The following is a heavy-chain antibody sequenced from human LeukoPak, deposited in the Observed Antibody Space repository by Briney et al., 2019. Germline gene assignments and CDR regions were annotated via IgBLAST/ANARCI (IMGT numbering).Heavy chain of an antibody. D-gene: IGHD6-13*01. CDR3: AREQQLLYYYYYYMDV. J-gene: IGHJ6*03. CDR2: INPNSGGT. V-gene: IGHV1-2*02. Sequence: ASVKVSCKASGYTFTGYYMHWVRQAPGQGLEWMGWINPNSGGTKYAQKFQGRVTMTRDTSISTAYMELSRLRSDDTAVYYCAREQQLLYYYYYYMDVWGKGTTVTVSS. CDR1: GYTFTGYY.